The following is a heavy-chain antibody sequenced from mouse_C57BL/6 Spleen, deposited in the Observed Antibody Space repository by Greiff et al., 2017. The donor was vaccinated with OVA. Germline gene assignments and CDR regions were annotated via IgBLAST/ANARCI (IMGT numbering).Heavy chain of an antibody. CDR2: IDPSDSYT. CDR1: GYTFTSYW. J-gene: IGHJ3*01. V-gene: IGHV1-69*01. D-gene: IGHD3-3*01. Sequence: QVQLQQPGAELVMPGASVKLSCKASGYTFTSYWMHWVKQRPGQGLEWIGEIDPSDSYTNYNQKFKGKSTLTVDKSSSTAYMQLSSLTSEDSAVYYCARLGAGTGFAYWGQGTLVTVSA. CDR3: ARLGAGTGFAY.